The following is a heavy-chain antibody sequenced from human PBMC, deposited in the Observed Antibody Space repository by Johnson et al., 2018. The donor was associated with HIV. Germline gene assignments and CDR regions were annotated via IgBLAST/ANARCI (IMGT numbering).Heavy chain of an antibody. CDR2: IKSKTDGGTT. CDR3: ITGGSGTIPSGAFDI. J-gene: IGHJ3*02. D-gene: IGHD1-26*01. CDR1: GFTFSNAW. Sequence: VQLVESGGGVVQPGRSLRLSCAASGFTFSNAWMNWVRHAPGKGLEWVGCIKSKTDGGTTDYAAPVKGKFTISRDDSKTTLYLQMNSLKTEDTAVYYCITGGSGTIPSGAFDIWGQGTMVTVSS. V-gene: IGHV3-15*01.